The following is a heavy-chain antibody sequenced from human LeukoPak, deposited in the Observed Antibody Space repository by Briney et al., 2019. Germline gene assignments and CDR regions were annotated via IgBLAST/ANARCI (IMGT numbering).Heavy chain of an antibody. CDR1: GYTFASYG. Sequence: ASVKVSCKASGYTFASYGISWVRQAPGQGLEWMGWISAYNGNTNYAQKLQGRVTMTTDTSTSTAYMELRSLRSDDTAVYYCARDRTVLRFLEWFGVGSGSAFDIWGQGTMVTVSS. D-gene: IGHD3-3*01. CDR2: ISAYNGNT. J-gene: IGHJ3*02. CDR3: ARDRTVLRFLEWFGVGSGSAFDI. V-gene: IGHV1-18*01.